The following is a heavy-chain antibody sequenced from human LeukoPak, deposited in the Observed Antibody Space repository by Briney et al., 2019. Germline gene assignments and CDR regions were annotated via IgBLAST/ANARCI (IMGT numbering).Heavy chain of an antibody. V-gene: IGHV3-23*01. J-gene: IGHJ5*02. CDR2: ISGSGGST. CDR3: AKAKPLRRAPRRYGDYVGNWFDP. Sequence: PGGSLRLSCAASGFTFSSYGMSWVRQAPGKGLEWVSAISGSGGSTYYADSVKGRFTISRDNSKNTLYLQMNSLRAEDTAVYYCAKAKPLRRAPRRYGDYVGNWFDPWGQGTLVTVSS. D-gene: IGHD4-17*01. CDR1: GFTFSSYG.